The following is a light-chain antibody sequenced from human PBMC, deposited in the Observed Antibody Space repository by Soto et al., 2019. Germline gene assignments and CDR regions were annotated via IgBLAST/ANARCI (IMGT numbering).Light chain of an antibody. Sequence: QSVLTQPPSASGTPGQRVTISCSGSSSNIGQNTVNWYQQFPGTAPKVLIYSNNQRPSGVPDRFSGSKSANTASLTISGLQAEDEADYYCSSYITSTTILFGGGTQLTVL. V-gene: IGLV1-44*01. J-gene: IGLJ2*01. CDR1: SSNIGQNT. CDR3: SSYITSTTIL. CDR2: SNN.